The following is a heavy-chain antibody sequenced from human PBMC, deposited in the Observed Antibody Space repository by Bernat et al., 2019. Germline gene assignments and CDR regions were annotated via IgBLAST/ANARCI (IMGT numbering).Heavy chain of an antibody. V-gene: IGHV3-23*04. CDR2: ISGSGGST. CDR1: GFTFSSYA. D-gene: IGHD5-18*01. CDR3: AKDQFAAMRGYYYYGMDV. Sequence: EVQLVESGGGLVKPGGSLRLSCAASGFTFSSYAMSWVRQAPGKGLEWVSAISGSGGSTYYADSVKGRFTISRDNSKNTLYLQMNSLRAEDTAVYYCAKDQFAAMRGYYYYGMDVWGQGTTVTVSS. J-gene: IGHJ6*02.